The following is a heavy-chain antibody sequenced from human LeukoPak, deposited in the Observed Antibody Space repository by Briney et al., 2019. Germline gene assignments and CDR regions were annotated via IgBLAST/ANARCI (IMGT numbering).Heavy chain of an antibody. V-gene: IGHV4-4*07. J-gene: IGHJ3*02. CDR2: IYTSGST. CDR3: AHYYDSRGVGAFDI. CDR1: GGSISSYY. D-gene: IGHD3-22*01. Sequence: SETLSLTCTVPGGSISSYYWSWLRQPAGKGLEWIGRIYTSGSTNFNPSLTSRVTMSVDTCKNQFSLKLSSVTAADTAVYYCAHYYDSRGVGAFDIWGQGTMVTVSS.